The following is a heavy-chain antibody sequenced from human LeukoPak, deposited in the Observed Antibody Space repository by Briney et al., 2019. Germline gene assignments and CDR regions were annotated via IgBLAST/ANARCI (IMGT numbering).Heavy chain of an antibody. CDR2: ISSSSSYI. V-gene: IGHV3-21*01. CDR1: GFTFSSYS. Sequence: GGSLRLSCAASGFTFSSYSMNWVRQAPGKGLEWVSSISSSSSYIYYADSVKGRFTISRDNAKNSLYLQMNSLRAEDTAVYYCARSYYDSSGYRLDYYYYVDVWGKGTTVTVSS. CDR3: ARSYYDSSGYRLDYYYYVDV. J-gene: IGHJ6*03. D-gene: IGHD3-22*01.